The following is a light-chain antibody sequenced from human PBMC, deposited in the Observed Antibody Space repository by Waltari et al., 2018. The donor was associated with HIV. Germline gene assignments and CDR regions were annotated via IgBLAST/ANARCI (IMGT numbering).Light chain of an antibody. Sequence: QSVLTQPPSVSAAPGQKVSISCSGSSSNIGKNYVSWYQQLPGTAPKLLIYDNNERPSGIPDRFVGSKSGTSATLDIAGLQTGDEADYYCGTWDSSLSAGVFGGETKLTVL. CDR3: GTWDSSLSAGV. CDR2: DNN. V-gene: IGLV1-51*01. J-gene: IGLJ2*01. CDR1: SSNIGKNY.